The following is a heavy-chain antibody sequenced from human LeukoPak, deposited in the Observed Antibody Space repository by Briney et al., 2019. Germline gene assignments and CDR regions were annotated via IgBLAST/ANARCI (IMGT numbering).Heavy chain of an antibody. V-gene: IGHV3-53*01. CDR1: GFTVSSNY. D-gene: IGHD3-22*01. CDR2: IYSGGST. CDR3: ARAQYYYDSSGYYY. Sequence: GGSLRLSCAASGFTVSSNYMSWVRQAPGKGLEWVSVIYSGGSTYYADSVKGRFTISRDNSKNPLYLQMNSLSAEDTAVYYCARAQYYYDSSGYYYWGEGTLVTVSS. J-gene: IGHJ4*02.